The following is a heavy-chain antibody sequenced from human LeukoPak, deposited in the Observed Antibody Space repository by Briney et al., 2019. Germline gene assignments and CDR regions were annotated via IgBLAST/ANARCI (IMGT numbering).Heavy chain of an antibody. J-gene: IGHJ6*03. Sequence: SETLSLTCTVSGGSISSYYWSWIRQPAGKGLEWIGRIYTSGSTNYNPSLRSRVTMSVDTSKNQFSLKLSSVTPADTAVYYCARDQDELVPPSHYMDVWGKGTTVTVSS. CDR2: IYTSGST. V-gene: IGHV4-4*07. CDR3: ARDQDELVPPSHYMDV. CDR1: GGSISSYY. D-gene: IGHD6-13*01.